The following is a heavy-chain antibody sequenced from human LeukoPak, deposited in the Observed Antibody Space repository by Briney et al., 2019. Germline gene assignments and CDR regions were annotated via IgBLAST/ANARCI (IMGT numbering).Heavy chain of an antibody. CDR3: ARDYSTVTTFFDY. Sequence: PGGSLRLSCAASGFTFRSYNMNWVRQAPGKGLEWVSYITGGSTTIYYADSVKGRFTISRAHSKNSPYLKMNSLRAEDTAGYYCARDYSTVTTFFDYWGQGTLVTVSS. V-gene: IGHV3-48*01. D-gene: IGHD4-17*01. CDR1: GFTFRSYN. CDR2: ITGGSTTI. J-gene: IGHJ4*02.